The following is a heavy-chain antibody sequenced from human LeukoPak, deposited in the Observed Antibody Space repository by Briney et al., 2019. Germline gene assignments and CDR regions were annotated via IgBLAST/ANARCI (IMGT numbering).Heavy chain of an antibody. Sequence: GGSLRLSCAASGFTFSSYGMHWVRQAPGKGLEWVAVIWYDGSNKYYADSVKGRFTISRDNSKNTLYLQMNSLRAEDTAVYYCARDHDILTGYYRRMDYFDYWGQGTLVTVSS. CDR3: ARDHDILTGYYRRMDYFDY. D-gene: IGHD3-9*01. J-gene: IGHJ4*02. CDR1: GFTFSSYG. V-gene: IGHV3-33*01. CDR2: IWYDGSNK.